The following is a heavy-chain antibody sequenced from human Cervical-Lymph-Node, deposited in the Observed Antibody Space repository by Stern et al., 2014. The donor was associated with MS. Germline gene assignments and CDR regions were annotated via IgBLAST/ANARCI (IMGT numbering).Heavy chain of an antibody. CDR2: LLPVAGTE. CDR1: GGTFPTYA. J-gene: IGHJ4*02. D-gene: IGHD3-22*01. CDR3: ARDLSGIGYYDY. V-gene: IGHV1-69*01. Sequence: VHLVESGAEVKKPGSPGRVSCKASGGTFPTYAISWVRQAPGHGLEWMGGLLPVAGTEKYAPEFQGRGTITGDASTAPAYMELSSPKFDDTAVYYCARDLSGIGYYDYWGQGTLVAVSS.